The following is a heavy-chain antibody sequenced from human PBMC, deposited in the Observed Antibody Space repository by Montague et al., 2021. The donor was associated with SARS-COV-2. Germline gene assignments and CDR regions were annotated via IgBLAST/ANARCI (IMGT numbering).Heavy chain of an antibody. CDR1: GYSFTNYW. D-gene: IGHD3-22*01. CDR3: ARRGFDTSGYYACFDQ. CDR2: IYPGDSDS. V-gene: IGHV5-51*01. J-gene: IGHJ4*02. Sequence: QSAAEVKKPGESLKISCNGSGYSFTNYWIGWVRQMPGKGLEWMGIIYPGDSDSRYSPSFQGQVTISADKSISTAYLQWSSLKASDTAMYYCARRGFDTSGYYACFDQWGQGSLVTVSS.